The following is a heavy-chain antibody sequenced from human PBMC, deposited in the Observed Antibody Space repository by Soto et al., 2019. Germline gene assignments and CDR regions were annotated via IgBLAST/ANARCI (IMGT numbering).Heavy chain of an antibody. Sequence: PGGSLRLSCAASGFTFSNAWMSWVRQAPGKGLEWVSSISSSSSYIYYADSVKGRFTISSDNAKNSLYLQMNSLRAEDTAVYYCARDQAAPLNYYYYGMDVWGQGTTVTVSS. J-gene: IGHJ6*02. CDR2: ISSSSSYI. D-gene: IGHD6-25*01. CDR3: ARDQAAPLNYYYYGMDV. CDR1: GFTFSNAW. V-gene: IGHV3-21*01.